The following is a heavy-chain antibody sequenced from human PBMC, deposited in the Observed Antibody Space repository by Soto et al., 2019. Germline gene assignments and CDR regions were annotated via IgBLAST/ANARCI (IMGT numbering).Heavy chain of an antibody. CDR3: ATRYSYVHF. CDR1: GYAFTGYH. J-gene: IGHJ4*02. Sequence: ASVKVSCKSSGYAFTGYHIHWVRQAPGQGLEWMGWINPNSGDTNYAQKFQGRVTMTRDTSFSTAYMELSSLRSDVTAVYYCATRYSYVHFWGQGTLVTVSS. V-gene: IGHV1-2*02. D-gene: IGHD5-18*01. CDR2: INPNSGDT.